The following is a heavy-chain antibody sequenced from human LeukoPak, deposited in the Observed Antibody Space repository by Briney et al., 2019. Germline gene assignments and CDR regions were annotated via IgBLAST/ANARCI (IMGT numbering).Heavy chain of an antibody. V-gene: IGHV3-23*01. D-gene: IGHD3-3*01. Sequence: PGGSLRLSCAASGVTLSTYAMSWARQAPGRGLEWVSGISSSGSGGNTYYADSVKGRFTISRDSSKNTLFLHMNSLRAEDTAVYYCAKDRPYFGVVYYYYGMDVWGQGTTVTVSS. CDR2: ISSSGSGGNT. J-gene: IGHJ6*02. CDR1: GVTLSTYA. CDR3: AKDRPYFGVVYYYYGMDV.